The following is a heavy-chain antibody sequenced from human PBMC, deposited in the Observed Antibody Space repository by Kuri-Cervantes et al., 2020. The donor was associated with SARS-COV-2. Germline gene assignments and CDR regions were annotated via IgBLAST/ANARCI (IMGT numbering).Heavy chain of an antibody. J-gene: IGHJ4*02. CDR1: TLTFSSYA. CDR3: ATRYDTSGDYWHYFDY. CDR2: ISYDGSNK. D-gene: IGHD3-22*01. V-gene: IGHV3-30-3*02. Sequence: WPVSTLTFSSYAMHWVRQAPGKGLEWVAVISYDGSNKYYADSVKGRFTISRDNSKNTLYLKMISLRAEDTAVYYWATRYDTSGDYWHYFDYWGQGTLVTVSS.